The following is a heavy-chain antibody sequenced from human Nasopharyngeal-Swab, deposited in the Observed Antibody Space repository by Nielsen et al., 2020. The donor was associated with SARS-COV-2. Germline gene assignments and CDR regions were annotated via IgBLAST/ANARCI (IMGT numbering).Heavy chain of an antibody. CDR1: GFTFSSYT. Sequence: GGSLRPSCAASGFTFSSYTMHWVRQAPGKGLEWVAVISYDGSNKYYADSVKGRFTISRDISKNTLYLQMNSLRAEDTAVFYCASTPLDSSGYYYAFHYWGRGTLVTVSS. CDR3: ASTPLDSSGYYYAFHY. CDR2: ISYDGSNK. J-gene: IGHJ4*02. V-gene: IGHV3-30-3*01. D-gene: IGHD3-22*01.